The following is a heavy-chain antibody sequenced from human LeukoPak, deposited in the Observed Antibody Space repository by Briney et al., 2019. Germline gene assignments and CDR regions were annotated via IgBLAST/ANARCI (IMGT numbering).Heavy chain of an antibody. Sequence: PGGSLRLSCVASGFTFSNYAMSWVRQAPGKGLEWVSGISITGGSTYYTDSVKGRFTISRDNSKNTLYLQMNSLRVEDTAVYYCATLSVAAGDWDDDFWGQGTLLTVSS. D-gene: IGHD6-13*01. CDR2: ISITGGST. CDR3: ATLSVAAGDWDDDF. CDR1: GFTFSNYA. V-gene: IGHV3-23*01. J-gene: IGHJ4*02.